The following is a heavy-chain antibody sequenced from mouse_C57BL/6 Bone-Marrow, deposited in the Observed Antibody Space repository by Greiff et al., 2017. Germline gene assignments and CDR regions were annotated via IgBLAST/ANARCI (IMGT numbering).Heavy chain of an antibody. CDR2: INSDGGST. V-gene: IGHV5-2*01. Sequence: EVKVIESGGGLVQPGESLKLSCESNEYEFPSHDMSWVRKTPEKRLELVAAINSDGGSTYYADTLERRFIISRDNTKTTRYLQMSILRSEDTALYYCARHEDSSGAMDYWGQGTSVTVSS. J-gene: IGHJ4*01. CDR1: EYEFPSHD. CDR3: ARHEDSSGAMDY. D-gene: IGHD3-2*02.